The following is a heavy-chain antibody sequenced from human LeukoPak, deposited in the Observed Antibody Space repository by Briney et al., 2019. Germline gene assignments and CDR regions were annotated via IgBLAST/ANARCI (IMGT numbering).Heavy chain of an antibody. CDR3: ARGPDGYNSHFDY. D-gene: IGHD5-24*01. CDR1: GYTFTGYY. Sequence: SCKASGYTFTGYYMHWVRQAPGKGLEWVAVIYYDGSKKYYADSVEGRFTISRDNSKNTLYLHMKSLRVEDTAVYYCARGPDGYNSHFDYWGQGTLVTVSS. J-gene: IGHJ4*02. V-gene: IGHV3-30-3*01. CDR2: IYYDGSKK.